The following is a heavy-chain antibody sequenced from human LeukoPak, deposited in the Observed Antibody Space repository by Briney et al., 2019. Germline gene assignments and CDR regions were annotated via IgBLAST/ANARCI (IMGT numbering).Heavy chain of an antibody. CDR3: ASGKVVGVTRTSNAFDI. V-gene: IGHV1-69*04. CDR1: GGTFSSYA. J-gene: IGHJ3*02. D-gene: IGHD2-15*01. Sequence: SVKVSCKASGGTFSSYAISWVRQAPGQGLEWMGRIIPILGIANYAQKFQGRVTITADKSTSTAYMELSSLRSEDTAVYYCASGKVVGVTRTSNAFDIWGQGTMVTVSS. CDR2: IIPILGIA.